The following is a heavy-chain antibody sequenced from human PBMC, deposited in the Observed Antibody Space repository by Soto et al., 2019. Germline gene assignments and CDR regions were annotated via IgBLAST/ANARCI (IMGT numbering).Heavy chain of an antibody. CDR1: GFTFTKAY. J-gene: IGHJ4*02. V-gene: IGHV3-15*01. CDR3: ATEGGYPGSNFYGAY. Sequence: EVQLVESGGGLVEPGGSIRLSCVASGFTFTKAYMTWVRQAPEKGLEWVGRIKGSHAGGTTDYATSVKGRFTISRDDSKNTLSLQMNSLKTEDTSVYYCATEGGYPGSNFYGAYWGQGNLVTVSS. CDR2: IKGSHAGGTT. D-gene: IGHD1-26*01.